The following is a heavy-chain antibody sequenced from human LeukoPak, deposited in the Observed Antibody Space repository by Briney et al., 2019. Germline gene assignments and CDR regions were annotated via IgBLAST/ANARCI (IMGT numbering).Heavy chain of an antibody. Sequence: PGGSLRLSCAASGFTFNKYGMHWVRQAPGKGLEWVTLIQPDGKDKYYADSVKGRSTVSRDNSKNTLYLQMDSLRAEDTAVYYCAKDFFGAGTVRYFQHWGQGTLVTVSS. D-gene: IGHD4-17*01. V-gene: IGHV3-30*02. CDR1: GFTFNKYG. CDR3: AKDFFGAGTVRYFQH. J-gene: IGHJ1*01. CDR2: IQPDGKDK.